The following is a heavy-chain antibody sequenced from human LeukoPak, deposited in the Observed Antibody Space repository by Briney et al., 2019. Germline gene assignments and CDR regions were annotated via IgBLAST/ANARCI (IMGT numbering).Heavy chain of an antibody. V-gene: IGHV1-18*01. Sequence: GASVKVSCKASGYTFSSCGISWVRQAPGQGLEWLGWVSGAKGITKYAQKFQGRVTMTTDTSTSTAYMGLTSLRSDDTAVYYCARDWCCSGGSCNDCFDPWGQGTLVTVSS. CDR1: GYTFSSCG. CDR3: ARDWCCSGGSCNDCFDP. J-gene: IGHJ5*02. CDR2: VSGAKGIT. D-gene: IGHD2-15*01.